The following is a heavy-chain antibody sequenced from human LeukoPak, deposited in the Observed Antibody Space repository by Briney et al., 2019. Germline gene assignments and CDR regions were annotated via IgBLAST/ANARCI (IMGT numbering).Heavy chain of an antibody. CDR1: GFTFSSYE. V-gene: IGHV3-48*03. CDR3: ARRPNGDYPPDY. Sequence: GGSLRLSCAASGFTFSSYEMNWVRQAPGKGLEWVSYISSSGSTIYYADSVKGRFTISRDNAKNSLYLQMNSLRAEDTAVYYCARRPNGDYPPDYWGQGTLVTVSS. D-gene: IGHD4-17*01. J-gene: IGHJ4*02. CDR2: ISSSGSTI.